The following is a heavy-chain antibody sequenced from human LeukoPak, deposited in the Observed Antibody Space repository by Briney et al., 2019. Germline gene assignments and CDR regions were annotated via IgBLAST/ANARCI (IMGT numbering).Heavy chain of an antibody. CDR1: GYTFTSYY. CDR3: ASALILRFLDHYMDV. J-gene: IGHJ6*03. D-gene: IGHD3-3*01. Sequence: ASVKVSCKASGYTFTSYYMHWVRQAPGQGLEWMRIINPSGGSTSYAQKFQGRVTMTRDTSTSTVYMELSSLRSEDTAVYYCASALILRFLDHYMDVWGKGTTVTVSS. V-gene: IGHV1-46*01. CDR2: INPSGGST.